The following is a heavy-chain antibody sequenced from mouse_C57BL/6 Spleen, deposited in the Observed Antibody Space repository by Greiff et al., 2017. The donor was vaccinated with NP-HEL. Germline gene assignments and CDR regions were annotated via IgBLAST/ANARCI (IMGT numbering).Heavy chain of an antibody. CDR1: GYTFTDYY. V-gene: IGHV1-26*01. CDR3: ARYDGYYADYFDY. J-gene: IGHJ2*01. D-gene: IGHD2-3*01. Sequence: EVKLQQSGPELVKPGASVKISCKASGYTFTDYYMNWVKQSHGKSLEWIGDINPNNGGTSYNQKFKGKATLTVDKSSSTAYMELRSLTSEDSAVYYCARYDGYYADYFDYWGQGTTLTVST. CDR2: INPNNGGT.